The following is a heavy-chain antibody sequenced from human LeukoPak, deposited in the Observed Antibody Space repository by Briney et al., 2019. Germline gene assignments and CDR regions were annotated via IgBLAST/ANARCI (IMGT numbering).Heavy chain of an antibody. J-gene: IGHJ5*02. D-gene: IGHD3-16*01. CDR1: GYTFTGYY. V-gene: IGHV1-2*02. CDR2: INPNSGGT. Sequence: GASVKVSCKASGYTFTGYYMHWVRQAPGQGLEWMGWINPNSGGTNYAQKFQGRVTMTRDTSISTAYMELSRLRPDDTAVYYCARGGSRYGGNNWFDPWGQGTLVTVSS. CDR3: ARGGSRYGGNNWFDP.